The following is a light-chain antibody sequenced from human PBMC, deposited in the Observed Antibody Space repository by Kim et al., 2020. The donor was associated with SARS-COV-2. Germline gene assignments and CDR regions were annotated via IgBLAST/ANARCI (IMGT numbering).Light chain of an antibody. V-gene: IGKV1-17*01. CDR1: QDIKNH. Sequence: ASVGDRVTITCQASQDIKNHLGWYQQKPEKAPKRLIYAASSLQSGVPSRFSGSGSGTEFTLTISSLQPEDFATYYCLQHSTFPITFGQGTRLEIK. CDR2: AAS. J-gene: IGKJ5*01. CDR3: LQHSTFPIT.